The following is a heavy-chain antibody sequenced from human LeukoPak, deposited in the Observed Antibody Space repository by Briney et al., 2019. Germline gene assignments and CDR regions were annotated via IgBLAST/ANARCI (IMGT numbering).Heavy chain of an antibody. J-gene: IGHJ4*02. Sequence: GGSLRLSCAASGFTVSSNHMSWVRQAPGKGLEWVSLIYSGGSTYYADSVKGRFTISRDNSKNTLYLQMNSLRAEDTAVYYCTKGVIVVVPAARGFEYWGQGTRVTVSS. CDR3: TKGVIVVVPAARGFEY. V-gene: IGHV3-53*01. CDR2: IYSGGST. D-gene: IGHD2-2*01. CDR1: GFTVSSNH.